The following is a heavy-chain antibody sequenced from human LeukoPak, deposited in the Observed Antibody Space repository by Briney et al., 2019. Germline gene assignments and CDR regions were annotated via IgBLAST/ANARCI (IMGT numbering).Heavy chain of an antibody. D-gene: IGHD3-10*01. CDR2: MKTDGTRI. V-gene: IGHV3-74*01. CDR1: GFRFSNSW. CDR3: ARGGDHGGSYYPD. Sequence: GGSLRLSCAASGFRFSNSWMYWVRQGPGKGPLWVSRMKTDGTRIESADSVKGRFTFSRDNAKNTLFLQMRSLRVEETAVYYCARGGDHGGSYYPDWGQGTRVTVSS. J-gene: IGHJ4*02.